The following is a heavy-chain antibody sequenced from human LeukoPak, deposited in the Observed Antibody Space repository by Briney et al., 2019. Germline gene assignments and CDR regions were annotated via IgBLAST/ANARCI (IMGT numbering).Heavy chain of an antibody. D-gene: IGHD3-22*01. J-gene: IGHJ4*02. V-gene: IGHV1-24*01. CDR2: FDPEDGET. CDR1: GYTLTELS. Sequence: ASVKVSCKVSGYTLTELSMHWVRQAPGKGLEWMGGFDPEDGETIYAQKFQGRVIMTEDTSTDTAYTELSSLRSEDTAVYYCATDRIFSGSSGYYRYFDYWGQGTLVTVSS. CDR3: ATDRIFSGSSGYYRYFDY.